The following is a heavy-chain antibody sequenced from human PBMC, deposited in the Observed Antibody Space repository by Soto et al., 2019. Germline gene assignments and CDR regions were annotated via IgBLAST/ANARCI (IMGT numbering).Heavy chain of an antibody. CDR1: VFSFTYFG. Sequence: HLVQSVPEIERPGASVKVSCTNSVFSFTYFGIAWVRQAPGQGLEWMGWISAYNGHPIYAEKYQGRITMTRDTSTSTAYMELRRLRADDTANYYGERGEGAGFEIDYWGQGTLVTVSS. V-gene: IGHV1-18*01. J-gene: IGHJ4*02. D-gene: IGHD3-3*01. CDR2: ISAYNGHP. CDR3: ERGEGAGFEIDY.